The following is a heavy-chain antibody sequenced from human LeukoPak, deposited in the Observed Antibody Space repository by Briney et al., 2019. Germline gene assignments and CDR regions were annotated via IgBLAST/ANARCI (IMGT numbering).Heavy chain of an antibody. CDR3: ARVASAAVTILDY. CDR1: GGSFSGYY. CDR2: INHSGST. V-gene: IGHV4-34*01. D-gene: IGHD4-17*01. Sequence: SETLSLTCAVYGGSFSGYYWSWIRQPPGKGLEWIGEINHSGSTNYNPSLKSRVTISVDTSKNQFSLKLSSVTAADTAVYYCARVASAAVTILDYWGQGTLVTVSS. J-gene: IGHJ4*02.